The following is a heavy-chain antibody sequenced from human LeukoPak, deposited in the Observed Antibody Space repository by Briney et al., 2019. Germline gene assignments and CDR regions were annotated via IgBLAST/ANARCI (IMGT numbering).Heavy chain of an antibody. J-gene: IGHJ4*02. CDR1: GFTFSTSW. Sequence: GGSLRLSCAASGFTFSTSWMHWVRQAPGKGLVWVSRISSDGSITDYADCVKGRFTISRDNAKNTLYLQVNSLRAEDTAVYYCARQYSSSSPFDYWGQGTLVTVSS. CDR3: ARQYSSSSPFDY. CDR2: ISSDGSIT. V-gene: IGHV3-74*01. D-gene: IGHD6-6*01.